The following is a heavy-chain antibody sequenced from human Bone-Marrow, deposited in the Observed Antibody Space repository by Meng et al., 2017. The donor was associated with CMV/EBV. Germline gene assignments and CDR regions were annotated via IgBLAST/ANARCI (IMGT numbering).Heavy chain of an antibody. V-gene: IGHV4-34*01. J-gene: IGHJ5*02. CDR3: ALTEGGSGFDP. CDR1: GGSFSGYY. D-gene: IGHD3-16*01. CDR2: INHNGST. Sequence: QLQPQQGGAGLLKPSETLPLTCAVFGGSFSGYYWSWIRQPPGKGLEWIGEINHNGSTNYNQSLKSRVTISVDTSKTQFSLKLSSVTAADTAVYYWALTEGGSGFDPWGQGTLVTVSS.